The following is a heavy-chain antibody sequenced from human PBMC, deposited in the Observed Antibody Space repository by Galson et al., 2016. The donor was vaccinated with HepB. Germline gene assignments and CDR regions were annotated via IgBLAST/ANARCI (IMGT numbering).Heavy chain of an antibody. Sequence: SLRLSYAASGFTFSDYYMSWIRQAPGKGLEWVSFISSTGSKIYYAESVKGRFTISRDNAKNSLHLRMNSLRAEDTALYYCARGEYDFWSGYYYGMDVWGQGTTVTVSS. V-gene: IGHV3-11*01. CDR2: ISSTGSKI. CDR3: ARGEYDFWSGYYYGMDV. CDR1: GFTFSDYY. J-gene: IGHJ6*02. D-gene: IGHD3-3*01.